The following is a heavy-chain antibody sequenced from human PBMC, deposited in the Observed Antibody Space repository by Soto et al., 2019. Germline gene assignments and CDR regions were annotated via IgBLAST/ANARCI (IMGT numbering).Heavy chain of an antibody. V-gene: IGHV1-2*04. CDR1: GYTFTGYY. D-gene: IGHD3-22*01. CDR3: ASCISLMRPPTLCGMDV. J-gene: IGHJ6*02. CDR2: INPNSGGT. Sequence: ASVKVSCKASGYTFTGYYMHWVRQAPGQGLEWMGWINPNSGGTNYAQKFQGWVTMTRDTSISTAYMELSRLRSDDTAVYYCASCISLMRPPTLCGMDVRCQGXTVTVFS.